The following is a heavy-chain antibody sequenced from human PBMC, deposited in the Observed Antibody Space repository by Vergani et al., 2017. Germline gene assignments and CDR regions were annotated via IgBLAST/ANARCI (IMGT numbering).Heavy chain of an antibody. CDR1: GFTFNHYA. D-gene: IGHD2-2*01. V-gene: IGHV3-23*01. Sequence: EVQLLESGGDLVQPGGSLRLSCAASGFTFNHYAMNWVRQAPGKGLEWVSGISGSGGSTYYAGSVKGRFTISRDSSKNTLYLQMNSLSAGDTAVYYCARWDQLLEFDYWGQGTLVTVSS. CDR2: ISGSGGST. CDR3: ARWDQLLEFDY. J-gene: IGHJ4*02.